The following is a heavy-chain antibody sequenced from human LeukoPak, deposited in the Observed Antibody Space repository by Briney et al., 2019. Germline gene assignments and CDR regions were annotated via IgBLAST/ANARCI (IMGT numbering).Heavy chain of an antibody. Sequence: GGSLRLSCAASGFTFNIYSINWVRQAPGKGLEWVSYISSSSTIYYADSVKGRFTISRDNAKNSLYLQMNSLRDEDTAVYYCARDKSRNFDLWGRGTLVTVSS. D-gene: IGHD2-2*01. J-gene: IGHJ2*01. CDR3: ARDKSRNFDL. CDR1: GFTFNIYS. V-gene: IGHV3-48*02. CDR2: ISSSSTI.